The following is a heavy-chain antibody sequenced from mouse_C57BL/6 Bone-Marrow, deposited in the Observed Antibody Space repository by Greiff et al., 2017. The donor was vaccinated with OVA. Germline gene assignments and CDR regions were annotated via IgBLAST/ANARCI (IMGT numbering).Heavy chain of an antibody. V-gene: IGHV2-6*01. CDR1: GFSLTSYG. J-gene: IGHJ3*01. Sequence: VMLVESGPGLVAPSQSLSITCTVSGFSLTSYGVDWVRQSPGKGLEWLGVLWGVGSTNYNSDLKSTLSISKDNSKSQVFLKMNSLQTDDTAMYFCASRSYYSNYEAWFAYWGQGTLVTVSA. D-gene: IGHD2-5*01. CDR3: ASRSYYSNYEAWFAY. CDR2: LWGVGST.